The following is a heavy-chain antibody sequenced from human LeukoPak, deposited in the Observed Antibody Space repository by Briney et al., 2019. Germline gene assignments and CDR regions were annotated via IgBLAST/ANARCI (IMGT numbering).Heavy chain of an antibody. V-gene: IGHV4-59*01. CDR2: IYYSGST. D-gene: IGHD3-22*01. CDR1: GGSISSYY. CDR3: AREYYYDSSGYYSHAFDI. J-gene: IGHJ3*02. Sequence: SETLSLTRTVSGGSISSYYWSWIRQPPGKGLEWIGYIYYSGSTNYNPSLKSRVTISVDTSKNQFSLKLSSVTAADTAVYYCAREYYYDSSGYYSHAFDIWGQGTMVTVSS.